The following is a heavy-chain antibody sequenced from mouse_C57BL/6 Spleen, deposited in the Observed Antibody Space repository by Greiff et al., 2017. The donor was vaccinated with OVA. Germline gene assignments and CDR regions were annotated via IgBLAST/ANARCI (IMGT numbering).Heavy chain of an antibody. D-gene: IGHD1-1*01. CDR1: GFNIKDYY. V-gene: IGHV14-2*01. CDR2: IDPEDGET. J-gene: IGHJ1*03. Sequence: EVKLMESGAELVKPGASVKLSCKASGFNIKDYYMHWVKQRTEQGLEWIGRIDPEDGETKYAPKFQGKATITADKSSNTAYLQLSCLTSEDTAVYYCARSFYYCGSSYWYFDVWGTGTTVTVSS. CDR3: ARSFYYCGSSYWYFDV.